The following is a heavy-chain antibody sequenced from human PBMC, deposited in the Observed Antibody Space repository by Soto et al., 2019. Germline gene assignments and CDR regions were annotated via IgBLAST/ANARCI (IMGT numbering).Heavy chain of an antibody. V-gene: IGHV4-30-4*01. Sequence: SETLSLTCTVSGGSISSGDFDWSWIRQPPGKGLELIGNIYYSGSTYYNPSLRSRAIMSVDTSQNQFSLKLSSLTAADTAVYFCARAADFSDRFDYWGQGALVTV. J-gene: IGHJ4*02. CDR3: ARAADFSDRFDY. CDR2: IYYSGST. CDR1: GGSISSGDFD. D-gene: IGHD4-17*01.